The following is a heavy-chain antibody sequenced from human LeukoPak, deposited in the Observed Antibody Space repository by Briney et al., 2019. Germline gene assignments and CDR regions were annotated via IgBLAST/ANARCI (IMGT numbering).Heavy chain of an antibody. V-gene: IGHV1-46*01. CDR3: ARGTTDDY. J-gene: IGHJ4*02. Sequence: ASVKVSFKASAYTFTSYYIDWVRHPPAQGLECMGVINPSGGSTRYAQKFQGRVTMTGDPSTRTVYMELSSLTSDDTAVYYCARGTTDDYWGQGTPVTVSS. CDR2: INPSGGST. CDR1: AYTFTSYY. D-gene: IGHD1-1*01.